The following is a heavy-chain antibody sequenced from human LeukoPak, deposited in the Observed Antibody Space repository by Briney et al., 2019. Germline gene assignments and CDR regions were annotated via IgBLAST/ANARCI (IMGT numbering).Heavy chain of an antibody. J-gene: IGHJ4*02. V-gene: IGHV3-74*01. CDR3: ARSGTYGSGDY. CDR1: GFTFSTYW. CDR2: IDTDGSST. D-gene: IGHD3-10*01. Sequence: GGSLRLSCAASGFTFSTYWMYWVRQAPGKGLVWVSRIDTDGSSTSDADSVKGRFTISRDNAKNSLYLQMNSLRDEDTAVYYCARSGTYGSGDYWGQGTLVTVSS.